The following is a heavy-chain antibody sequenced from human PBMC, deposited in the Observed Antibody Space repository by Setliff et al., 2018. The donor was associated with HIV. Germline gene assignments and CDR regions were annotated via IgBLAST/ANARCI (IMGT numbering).Heavy chain of an antibody. D-gene: IGHD3-22*01. CDR2: VYYSGST. J-gene: IGHJ3*02. CDR3: ARQGIVYYDSPGDAFDI. CDR1: GGSLSNHY. V-gene: IGHV4-59*11. Sequence: SETLSLTCTVSGGSLSNHYWSWLRQSPKNGLEWIGYVYYSGSTNYKPSFKSRVSISVDTSRNQFSLNLTSLTTADTAMYYCARQGIVYYDSPGDAFDIWGQGTMVTVSS.